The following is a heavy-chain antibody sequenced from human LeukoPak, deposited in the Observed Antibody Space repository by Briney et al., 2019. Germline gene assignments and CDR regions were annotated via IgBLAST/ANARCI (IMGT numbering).Heavy chain of an antibody. CDR3: ARHFAKKDYYGSGSYYRRAYYFDY. V-gene: IGHV4-38-2*02. J-gene: IGHJ4*02. D-gene: IGHD3-10*01. Sequence: SETLSLTCTVSGYSISSGYYWGWIRQPPGKGLEWIGSIYHSGSTYYNPSLKSRVTISVDTSKNQFSLKLSSVTAADTAVYYCARHFAKKDYYGSGSYYRRAYYFDYWGQGTLVTVSS. CDR1: GYSISSGYY. CDR2: IYHSGST.